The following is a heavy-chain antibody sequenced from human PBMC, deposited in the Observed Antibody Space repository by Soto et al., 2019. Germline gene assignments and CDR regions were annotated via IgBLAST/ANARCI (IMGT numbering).Heavy chain of an antibody. J-gene: IGHJ4*02. Sequence: GGSLRLSCAASGFTFNNYGMHWVRQAPGKGLEWVALIWHDGSNKGYADSVKGRFTISRDNSKNTLNLQMSSLRAEDTAVYYCARDLTTVTTNTFDSWGQGTLVTVSS. CDR2: IWHDGSNK. CDR3: ARDLTTVTTNTFDS. CDR1: GFTFNNYG. V-gene: IGHV3-33*01. D-gene: IGHD4-17*01.